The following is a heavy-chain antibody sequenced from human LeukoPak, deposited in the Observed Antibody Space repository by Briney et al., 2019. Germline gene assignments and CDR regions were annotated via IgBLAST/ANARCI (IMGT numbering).Heavy chain of an antibody. J-gene: IGHJ4*02. CDR2: IYYSGST. CDR3: ARLLAGGFDY. Sequence: SETLSLTCTVSGGSISSYYWSWIRQPPGKGLEWIGYIYYSGSTNYNPSLKSRVTISVDTSKNQFSLKLSSVTAADTAVYYCARLLAGGFDYWGQGTLVTVSS. V-gene: IGHV4-59*08. CDR1: GGSISSYY. D-gene: IGHD3-16*01.